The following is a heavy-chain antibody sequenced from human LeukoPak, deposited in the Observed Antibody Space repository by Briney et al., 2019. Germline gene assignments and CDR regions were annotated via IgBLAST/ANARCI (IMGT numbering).Heavy chain of an antibody. CDR3: AKVPRSLDYYDSTVYYLDY. D-gene: IGHD3-22*01. Sequence: PGGSLRLSCAASGFTFSSYAMTWVRQAPGKGLEWVSTISGSGGSTYYADSAKGRFTISRDNSKNTLYLQVNSLRAEDTAKYYCAKVPRSLDYYDSTVYYLDYWGQGTLVTVSS. V-gene: IGHV3-23*01. J-gene: IGHJ4*02. CDR1: GFTFSSYA. CDR2: ISGSGGST.